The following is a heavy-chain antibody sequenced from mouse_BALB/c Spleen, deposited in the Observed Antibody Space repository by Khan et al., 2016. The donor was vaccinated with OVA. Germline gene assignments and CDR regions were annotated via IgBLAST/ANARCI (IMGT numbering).Heavy chain of an antibody. CDR2: IGSGEST. V-gene: IGHV5-6-5*01. Sequence: EVGLVESGGGLVKPGGSLKLSCEASGFTFSNYAMSWVRQSPEKRLEWVASIGSGESTYYLDSVKGRFTISRDNARNILYLQMSSLRSEDTAMYYCARDYWFAYWGQGTLVTVSA. CDR3: ARDYWFAY. J-gene: IGHJ3*01. CDR1: GFTFSNYA.